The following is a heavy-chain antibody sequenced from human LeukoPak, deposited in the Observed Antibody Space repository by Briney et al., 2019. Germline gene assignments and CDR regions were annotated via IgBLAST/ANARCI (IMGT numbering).Heavy chain of an antibody. CDR1: GXTFSSYS. CDR2: ISSSSSAI. J-gene: IGHJ4*02. CDR3: VRDRFYSFDY. Sequence: GGSLRLSRAASGXTFSSYSMNWVRQAPGKGLEWISYISSSSSAIYYADSVKGRSTISRDNAKNSLYLQMNSLRGEDTAVYYCVRDRFYSFDYWGQGTLVTVSS. V-gene: IGHV3-48*01.